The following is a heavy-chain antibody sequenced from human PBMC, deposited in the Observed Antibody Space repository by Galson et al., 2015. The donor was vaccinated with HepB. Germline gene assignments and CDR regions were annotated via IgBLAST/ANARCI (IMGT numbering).Heavy chain of an antibody. Sequence: SLRLSCAASGFTFSSYAMHRVRQAPGKGLEWVAVISYDGSNKYYADSVKGRFTISRDNSKNTLYLQMNSLRAEDTAVYYCARDRERDGNNAGFDYWGQGTLVTVSS. J-gene: IGHJ4*02. D-gene: IGHD5-24*01. CDR3: ARDRERDGNNAGFDY. CDR1: GFTFSSYA. CDR2: ISYDGSNK. V-gene: IGHV3-30-3*01.